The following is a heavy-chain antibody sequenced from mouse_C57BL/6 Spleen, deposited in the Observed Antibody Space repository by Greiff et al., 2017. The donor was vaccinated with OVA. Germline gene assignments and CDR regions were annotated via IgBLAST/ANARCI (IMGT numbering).Heavy chain of an antibody. J-gene: IGHJ3*01. CDR3: ASYGYGQGAWCAY. D-gene: IGHD2-2*01. CDR1: GYAFSSSW. CDR2: IYPGDGDT. Sequence: QVQLQQSGPELVKPGASVKISCKASGYAFSSSWMNWVQQRPGKGLEWIGRIYPGDGDTNYNGKFKGKATLTADKSSSTAYMQLSSLTSEDSAVYFCASYGYGQGAWCAYWGQGTLVTVSA. V-gene: IGHV1-82*01.